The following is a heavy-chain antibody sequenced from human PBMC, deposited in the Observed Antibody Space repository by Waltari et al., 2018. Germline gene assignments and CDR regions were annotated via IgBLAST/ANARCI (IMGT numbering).Heavy chain of an antibody. J-gene: IGHJ4*01. CDR2: FSYNGNT. V-gene: IGHV4-39*07. CDR1: GGSITTITYF. CDR3: ARGLGAIY. Sequence: QLQMQESGPGLVRPSETLSLTCAVSGGSITTITYFWGWIRQPPGKGLEWIASFSYNGNTYYNPSLKSRVTISGDTSKNQFSRLLSSVTAADTAVYYCARGLGAIYWGHGTLVTVSS. D-gene: IGHD2-21*01.